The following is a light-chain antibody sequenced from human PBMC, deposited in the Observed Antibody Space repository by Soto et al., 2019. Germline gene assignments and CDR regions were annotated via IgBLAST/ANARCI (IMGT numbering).Light chain of an antibody. CDR3: QQYGRSPDLFT. J-gene: IGKJ3*01. CDR1: QSVSSSF. Sequence: ENVLTQSPGTLSLSPGDRATLSCRASQSVSSSFLAWYQQKHGQAPRLLIYGAFNRASGIPDRFSGSGSGTDVTLSITRLEPGDFAVYYCQQYGRSPDLFTFGPGTKVEIK. V-gene: IGKV3-20*01. CDR2: GAF.